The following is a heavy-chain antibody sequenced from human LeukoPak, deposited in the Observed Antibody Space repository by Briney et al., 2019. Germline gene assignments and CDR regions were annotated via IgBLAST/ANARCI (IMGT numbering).Heavy chain of an antibody. Sequence: ASVKVSCKASGYTFTTYYMHWVRQAPGQGLEWMGRINPNSGDTNFAQKFQGRVTMTRDTSINTVYMQLSRLRSDDTAVYYCASPQDPYSSSWYPCWYWGQGTLVTVSS. CDR2: INPNSGDT. V-gene: IGHV1-2*06. CDR3: ASPQDPYSSSWYPCWY. D-gene: IGHD6-13*01. CDR1: GYTFTTYY. J-gene: IGHJ4*02.